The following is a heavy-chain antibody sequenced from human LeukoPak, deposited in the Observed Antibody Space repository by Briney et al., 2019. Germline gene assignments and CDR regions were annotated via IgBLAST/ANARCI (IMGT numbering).Heavy chain of an antibody. D-gene: IGHD5-12*01. Sequence: GGSLRLSCAASGFTFSSYSMTWVRQAPGKGLEWVSYISSSSSTIYYADSVKGRFTISRDNAKNSLYLQMNSLRAEDTAVYYCARGPPRMATISPFDYWGQGTLVTVSS. CDR3: ARGPPRMATISPFDY. CDR1: GFTFSSYS. J-gene: IGHJ4*02. CDR2: ISSSSSTI. V-gene: IGHV3-48*01.